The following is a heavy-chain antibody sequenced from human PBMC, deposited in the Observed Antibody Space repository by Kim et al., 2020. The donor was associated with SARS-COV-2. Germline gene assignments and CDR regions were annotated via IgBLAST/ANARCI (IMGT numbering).Heavy chain of an antibody. D-gene: IGHD3-10*01. CDR3: AQDYGSAIYPKRVDY. V-gene: IGHV3-23*01. CDR2: ISGSGDRT. CDR1: GFTFTTYA. J-gene: IGHJ4*02. Sequence: GGSLRLSCAASGFTFTTYAMSWVRQAPGKGLEWVSGISGSGDRTYYADSVKGRFSISTDESKNTLYLQMSSLTAEDTAVYYCAQDYGSAIYPKRVDYWGQGTLVTVSS.